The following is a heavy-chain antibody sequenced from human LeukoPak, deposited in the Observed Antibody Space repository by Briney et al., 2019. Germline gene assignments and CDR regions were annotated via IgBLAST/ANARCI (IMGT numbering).Heavy chain of an antibody. CDR2: IYYSGST. CDR3: ARHQRITIFGVVITVNWFDP. D-gene: IGHD3-3*01. J-gene: IGHJ5*02. V-gene: IGHV4-39*01. Sequence: SETLSLTCTVSGGSISSSSYYWGWIRQPPGKGLEWIGSIYYSGSTYYNPSLKSRVTISVDTSKNQFSLKLSSVTAADTAVYYCARHQRITIFGVVITVNWFDPWGQGTPVTVSS. CDR1: GGSISSSSYY.